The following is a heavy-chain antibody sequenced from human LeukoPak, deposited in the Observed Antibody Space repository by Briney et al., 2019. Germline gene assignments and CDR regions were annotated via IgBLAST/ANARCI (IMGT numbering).Heavy chain of an antibody. Sequence: GGSPRLSCAASGATFDDYAMHWVRQAPGKGLEWGSGISWNSGSIGYADSVKGRFTISRDNAKNSLYLQMNSLRAEDMALYYCARGGYVANEAFDIWGQGTMVTVSS. CDR3: ARGGYVANEAFDI. CDR1: GATFDDYA. J-gene: IGHJ3*02. V-gene: IGHV3-9*03. CDR2: ISWNSGSI. D-gene: IGHD5-12*01.